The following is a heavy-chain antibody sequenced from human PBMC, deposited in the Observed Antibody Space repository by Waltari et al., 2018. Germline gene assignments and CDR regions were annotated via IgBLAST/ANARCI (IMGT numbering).Heavy chain of an antibody. CDR2: ISYDGSNK. Sequence: QVQLVESGGGVVQPGRSLRLSCAASGFTFSSYGLHWVRQAPGKGLEWVAVISYDGSNKYYADSVKGRFTISRDNSKNTLYLQMNSLRAEDTAVYYCAKEDKIDSCFDYWGQGTLVTVSS. J-gene: IGHJ4*02. CDR3: AKEDKIDSCFDY. CDR1: GFTFSSYG. V-gene: IGHV3-30*18. D-gene: IGHD3-22*01.